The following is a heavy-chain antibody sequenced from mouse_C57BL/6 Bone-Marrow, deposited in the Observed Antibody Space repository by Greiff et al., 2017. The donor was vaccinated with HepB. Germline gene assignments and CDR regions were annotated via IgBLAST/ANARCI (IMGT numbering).Heavy chain of an antibody. CDR2: ISYDGSN. CDR3: ARGSITTVVADY. V-gene: IGHV3-6*01. D-gene: IGHD1-1*01. CDR1: GYSITSGYY. J-gene: IGHJ2*01. Sequence: EVQLQESGPGLVKPSQSLSLTCSVTGYSITSGYYWNWIRQFPGNKLEWMGYISYDGSNNYNPSLKNRISITRDTSKNQFFLKLNSVTTEDTATYYCARGSITTVVADYWGQGTTLTVSS.